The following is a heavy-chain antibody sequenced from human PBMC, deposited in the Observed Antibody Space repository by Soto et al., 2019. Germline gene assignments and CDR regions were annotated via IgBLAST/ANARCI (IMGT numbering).Heavy chain of an antibody. Sequence: SETLSLTCTVSGGSISSYYCSWIRQSAGKGLEWIGRIDTSGTTNYNPSLKNRVTMPVDASKSQFSLKLSSVTAADTAVYYCARGPRGYVYYHGMDVWGQGTPVTVSS. J-gene: IGHJ6*02. D-gene: IGHD3-10*01. CDR2: IDTSGTT. V-gene: IGHV4-4*07. CDR1: GGSISSYY. CDR3: ARGPRGYVYYHGMDV.